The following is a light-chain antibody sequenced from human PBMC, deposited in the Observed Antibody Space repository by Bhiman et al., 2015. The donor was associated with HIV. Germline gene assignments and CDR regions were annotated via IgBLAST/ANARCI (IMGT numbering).Light chain of an antibody. CDR2: KDS. CDR3: QSADNSGTYKVV. J-gene: IGLJ2*01. V-gene: IGLV3-25*03. CDR1: ALPKQY. Sequence: TQPPSVSVSPGQTARITCSGDALPKQYAYWYQQKPGQAPVLVIYKDSERPSGIPERFSGSSSGTTVTLTISGVQAEDEADYYCQSADNSGTYKVVFGGGTKLTVL.